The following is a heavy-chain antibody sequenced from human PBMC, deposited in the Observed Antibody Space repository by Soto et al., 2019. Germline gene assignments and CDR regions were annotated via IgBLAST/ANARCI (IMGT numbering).Heavy chain of an antibody. V-gene: IGHV4-4*07. CDR1: GGSISSYY. J-gene: IGHJ4*02. CDR3: ARSGGSFNFDY. D-gene: IGHD1-26*01. CDR2: IYSSGST. Sequence: GPGPLPPSETLSLTCTVSGGSISSYYWSWMRQPAGKGLEWIGRIYSSGSTNYNPSLKSRVTMSVDTSKNQFSLNLISLTAADTAVYYCARSGGSFNFDYWGLGTLVTVSS.